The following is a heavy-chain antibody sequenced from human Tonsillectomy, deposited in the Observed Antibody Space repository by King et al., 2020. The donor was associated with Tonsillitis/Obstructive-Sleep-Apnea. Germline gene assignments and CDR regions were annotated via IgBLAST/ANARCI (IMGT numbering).Heavy chain of an antibody. CDR2: IYYSEST. Sequence: LQLQESGPGLVKPSETLSLTCTVSGGSISSGRYYWGWIRQPPGKGLEWIGSIYYSESTNYTPSLKSRVTISLDTSKNQFSLKLSSVTAADTAVYYCARNHDSTHQGGYYYYYRDVWGKGTTVTVS. V-gene: IGHV4-39*01. CDR1: GGSISSGRYY. CDR3: ARNHDSTHQGGYYYYYRDV. D-gene: IGHD2/OR15-2a*01. J-gene: IGHJ6*03.